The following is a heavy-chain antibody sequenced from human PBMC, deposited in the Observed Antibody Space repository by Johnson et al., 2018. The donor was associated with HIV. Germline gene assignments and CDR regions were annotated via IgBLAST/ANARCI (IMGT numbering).Heavy chain of an antibody. Sequence: VQLVESGGGLAKPAWSPRLSCAASQFTFSSYYMNCVRQAPGNGLELLGQVNPYGANTYLIDSEKDRFKASRDNSKNTLYLQMESLRPEDTAVYYCAAEGSTSSGALGAFDSWGQGTMVNVSS. D-gene: IGHD1-26*01. J-gene: IGHJ3*02. V-gene: IGHV3-25*03. CDR3: AAEGSTSSGALGAFDS. CDR2: VNPYGANT. CDR1: QFTFSSYY.